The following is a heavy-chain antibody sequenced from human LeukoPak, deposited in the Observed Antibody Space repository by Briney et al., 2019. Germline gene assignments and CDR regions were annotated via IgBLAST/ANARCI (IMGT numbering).Heavy chain of an antibody. Sequence: SETLSLTCTVSGGSISSSSYYWRWIRQPPGKGLERIASIKYSRGTDYNPSLKSRVTISVDTSTNQFSLKLSSVTAADTAVYYCARHATTLRFLGSMDVWGKGTTVTVSS. CDR1: GGSISSSSYY. V-gene: IGHV4-39*01. D-gene: IGHD3-3*01. J-gene: IGHJ6*04. CDR2: IKYSRGT. CDR3: ARHATTLRFLGSMDV.